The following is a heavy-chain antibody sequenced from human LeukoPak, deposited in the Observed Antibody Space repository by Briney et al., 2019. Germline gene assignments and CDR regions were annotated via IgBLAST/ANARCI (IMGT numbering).Heavy chain of an antibody. CDR3: ARDMREYSSSSMMVRDYYYYMDI. Sequence: AASVKVSCKASGGTFSSYAISWVRQAPGQGLEWMGRIIPIFGTANYAQKFQGRVTITTDESTSTAYMELSGLRSEDTAVYYCARDMREYSSSSMMVRDYYYYMDIWGKGTTVTVSS. J-gene: IGHJ6*03. D-gene: IGHD6-6*01. CDR2: IIPIFGTA. V-gene: IGHV1-69*05. CDR1: GGTFSSYA.